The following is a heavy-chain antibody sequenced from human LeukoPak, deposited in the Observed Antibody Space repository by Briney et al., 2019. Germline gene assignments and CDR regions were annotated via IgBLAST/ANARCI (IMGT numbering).Heavy chain of an antibody. V-gene: IGHV4-34*01. J-gene: IGHJ4*02. D-gene: IGHD3-10*01. CDR2: INHSGST. CDR3: ARGHFGSGTYYGY. Sequence: PSKTLSLTCAVYGGSFSGYYWSWIRQPPGKGLEWIGEINHSGSTNYNPSLKSRVTISVDTSKNQFSLKLSSVTAADTAVYYCARGHFGSGTYYGYWGQGTLVTVSS. CDR1: GGSFSGYY.